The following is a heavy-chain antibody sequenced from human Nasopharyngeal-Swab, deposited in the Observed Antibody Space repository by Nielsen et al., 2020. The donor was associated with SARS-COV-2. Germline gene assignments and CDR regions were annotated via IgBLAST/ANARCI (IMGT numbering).Heavy chain of an antibody. Sequence: GESLKISCKASGYSFTSYWIGWVRQMPGKGLEWMGIIYPGDSDTRYSPSFQGQVTISADKSISTAYLQWSSLKASDTAMYCCARHQSGGSSSSLWFDPWGQGTLVTVSS. CDR1: GYSFTSYW. D-gene: IGHD6-6*01. CDR3: ARHQSGGSSSSLWFDP. CDR2: IYPGDSDT. V-gene: IGHV5-51*01. J-gene: IGHJ5*02.